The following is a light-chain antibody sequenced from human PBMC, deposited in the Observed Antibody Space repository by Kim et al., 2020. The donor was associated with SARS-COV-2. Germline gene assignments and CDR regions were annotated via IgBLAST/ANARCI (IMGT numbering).Light chain of an antibody. V-gene: IGLV1-44*01. Sequence: GQRVAISCSGSSSNIESETVNWYQHLPGTAPKLLIHTNDQRPSGVPVRFSASKSGTSASLAISGLQSEDEADYYCTAWDESLHVWVFGGGTQLTVL. J-gene: IGLJ3*02. CDR3: TAWDESLHVWV. CDR1: SSNIESET. CDR2: TND.